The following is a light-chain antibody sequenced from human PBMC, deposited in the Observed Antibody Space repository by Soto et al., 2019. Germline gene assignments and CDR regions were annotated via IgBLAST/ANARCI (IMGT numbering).Light chain of an antibody. V-gene: IGLV2-8*01. J-gene: IGLJ2*01. Sequence: QSVLTQPPSASGTPGQRVTISCSGSSSNIGSNTVNWYQQLPGKAPKLMIYEVSKRPSGVPDRFSGSKSGNTASLTVSGLQAEDEADYYCSSYAGSNNLGVFGGGTKLTVL. CDR2: EVS. CDR3: SSYAGSNNLGV. CDR1: SSNIGSNT.